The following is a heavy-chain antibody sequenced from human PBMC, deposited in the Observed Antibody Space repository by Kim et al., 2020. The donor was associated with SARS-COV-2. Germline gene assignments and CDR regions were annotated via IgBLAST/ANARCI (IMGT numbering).Heavy chain of an antibody. CDR2: IKQDGSEK. D-gene: IGHD2-21*02. CDR1: GFTFSSYW. J-gene: IGHJ5*02. Sequence: GGSLRLSCAASGFTFSSYWMSWVRQAPGKGLEWVANIKQDGSEKYYVDSVKGRFTISRDNAKNSLYLQMNSLRAEDTAVYYCAREFTYCGGDCSLWFDPWGQGTLVTVSS. V-gene: IGHV3-7*03. CDR3: AREFTYCGGDCSLWFDP.